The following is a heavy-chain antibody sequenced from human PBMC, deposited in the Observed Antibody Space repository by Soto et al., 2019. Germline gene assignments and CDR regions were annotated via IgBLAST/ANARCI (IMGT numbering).Heavy chain of an antibody. CDR2: INHSGST. CDR3: ARGLWCTNCIAGSGRKWFDP. CDR1: GGSFSGNY. V-gene: IGHV4-34*01. Sequence: SETLSLACAVYGGSFSGNYWSWIRQPPGKGLEWIGEINHSGSTNYNPSLKSRVTISVATSKNQFSLKLSSATAADTAVYYCARGLWCTNCIAGSGRKWFDPWGQGTLVTVSS. J-gene: IGHJ5*02. D-gene: IGHD2-15*01.